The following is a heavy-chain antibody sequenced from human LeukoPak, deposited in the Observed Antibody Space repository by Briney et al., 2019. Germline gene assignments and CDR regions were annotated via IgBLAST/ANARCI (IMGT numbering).Heavy chain of an antibody. CDR3: ARWDRATAATFDY. D-gene: IGHD6-13*01. J-gene: IGHJ4*02. CDR1: GYTFTNYG. V-gene: IGHV1-18*01. CDR2: ISAYNGKT. Sequence: ASVKVSCRASGYTFTNYGFNWVRQAPGQGLEWMGWISAYNGKTNYAQKFQGRVTMTTDTATGTAYTELRSLRSDDTAVYYCARWDRATAATFDYWGQGTLVTVSP.